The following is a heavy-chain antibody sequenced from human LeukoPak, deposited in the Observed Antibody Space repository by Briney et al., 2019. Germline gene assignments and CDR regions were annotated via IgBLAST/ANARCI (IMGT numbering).Heavy chain of an antibody. CDR2: ISGSGSTI. V-gene: IGHV3-11*01. D-gene: IGHD5-18*01. J-gene: IGHJ3*02. CDR3: ARDSPAMVSLDAFDI. CDR1: GFTFSDHY. Sequence: GGSLRLSCAASGFTFSDHYMSWIRQAPGKGLEWVSYISGSGSTIYYADSVKGRFTISRDNAKNSLYLQMNSLRVEDTAVYYCARDSPAMVSLDAFDIWGQGTMVTVSS.